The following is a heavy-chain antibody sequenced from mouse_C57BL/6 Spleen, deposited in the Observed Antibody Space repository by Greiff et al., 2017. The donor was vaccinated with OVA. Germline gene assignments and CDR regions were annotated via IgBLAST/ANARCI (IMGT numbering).Heavy chain of an antibody. CDR1: GFTFSNYW. Sequence: DVKLEESGGGLVQPGGSMKLSCVASGFTFSNYWMNWVRQSPEKGLEWVAQIRFKSDNYATPYAESVKGRFTISRDESKSSIYQQMNNLRTEDTGINYCEELGRYLDYWGQGTTLTVSS. CDR3: EELGRYLDY. V-gene: IGHV6-3*01. J-gene: IGHJ2*01. D-gene: IGHD4-1*01. CDR2: IRFKSDNYAT.